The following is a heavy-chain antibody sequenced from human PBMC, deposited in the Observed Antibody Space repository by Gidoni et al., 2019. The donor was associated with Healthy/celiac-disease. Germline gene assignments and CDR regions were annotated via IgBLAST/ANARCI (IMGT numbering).Heavy chain of an antibody. CDR3: AKDMGTYYYDSSGYPNPFDY. D-gene: IGHD3-22*01. CDR2: ISWDGGRT. V-gene: IGHV3-43*01. Sequence: ELHPVESAAVVVPPGRSLRLSCAASGFTFDDYTTHRVRQAPGKGMEWVSLISWDGGRTYYADSVKGQFTISRDNSKNSLYLQMNSLRTEDTALYYCAKDMGTYYYDSSGYPNPFDYWGQGTLVTVSS. CDR1: GFTFDDYT. J-gene: IGHJ4*02.